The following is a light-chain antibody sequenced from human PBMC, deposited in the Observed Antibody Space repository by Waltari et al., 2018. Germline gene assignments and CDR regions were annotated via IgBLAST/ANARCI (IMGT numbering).Light chain of an antibody. CDR2: SNN. CDR3: AAWDDSLNGNV. J-gene: IGLJ6*01. Sequence: QSVLPQPPSASGTPGQRVTISCSGSSSNIGSTTVNWYQQLPGTAPKLLIYSNNQRPSGVPDRFSGSKSGTSASLAISGLQSEDEADYYCAAWDDSLNGNVFGSGTKVTVL. V-gene: IGLV1-44*01. CDR1: SSNIGSTT.